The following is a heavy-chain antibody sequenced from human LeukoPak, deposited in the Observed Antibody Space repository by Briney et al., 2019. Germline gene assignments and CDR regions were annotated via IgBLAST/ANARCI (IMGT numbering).Heavy chain of an antibody. V-gene: IGHV3-43D*04. CDR1: GFKLDDFA. CDR2: ISWGGGST. CDR3: AKDGEQTLYYYMDV. Sequence: GCSLRLSCPASGFKLDDFAMHWVRKAPGNGLELVSLISWGGGSTVYADSVKGRFTISRDNSKNSVFLQMNSLRVEDSAYYYCAKDGEQTLYYYMDVWGKGTTVTVSS. D-gene: IGHD1/OR15-1a*01. J-gene: IGHJ6*03.